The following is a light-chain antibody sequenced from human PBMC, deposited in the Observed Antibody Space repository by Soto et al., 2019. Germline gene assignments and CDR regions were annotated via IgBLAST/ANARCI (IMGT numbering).Light chain of an antibody. Sequence: IMLTQSPGTLSLSTGERATLSCRASQSVSGSYLAWYQQKPGQAPRLLIYGASSRATGIPDRFSGSGSGTDFTLTISRLEPEDFAVYYCQQYGSSPLTFGRRGKVDVK. CDR2: GAS. J-gene: IGKJ4*01. CDR3: QQYGSSPLT. V-gene: IGKV3-20*01. CDR1: QSVSGSY.